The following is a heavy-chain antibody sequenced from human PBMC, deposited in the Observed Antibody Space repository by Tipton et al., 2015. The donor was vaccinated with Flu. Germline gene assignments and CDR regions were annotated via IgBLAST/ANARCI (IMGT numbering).Heavy chain of an antibody. J-gene: IGHJ2*01. V-gene: IGHV4-59*01. CDR3: ATQLLQPGGRVHYWYFDL. Sequence: TLSLTCTVSGGSISGYYWSWIRQPPGKGLEWIGYIYYSGSTNYNPSLKSRVTISVDTSKNQFSLKLSSVTAADTAVYYCATQLLQPGGRVHYWYFDLWGRGTLVTVSS. CDR2: IYYSGST. D-gene: IGHD4-23*01. CDR1: GGSISGYY.